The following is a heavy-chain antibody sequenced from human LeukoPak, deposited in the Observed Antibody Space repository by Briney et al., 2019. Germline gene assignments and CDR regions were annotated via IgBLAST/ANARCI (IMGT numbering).Heavy chain of an antibody. CDR2: IIPIFGTA. CDR1: GGTFSSYA. CDR3: ASCSGGSCYLNFDY. V-gene: IGHV1-69*01. D-gene: IGHD2-15*01. J-gene: IGHJ4*02. Sequence: SVKVSCKASGGTFSSYAISWVRQAPGQGLEWMGGIIPIFGTANYAQKFQGRVTITADESTSTAYMELSSLRSDDTAVYYCASCSGGSCYLNFDYWGQGTLVTVSS.